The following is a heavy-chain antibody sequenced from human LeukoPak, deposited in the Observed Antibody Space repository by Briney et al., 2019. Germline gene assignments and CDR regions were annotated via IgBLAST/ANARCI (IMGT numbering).Heavy chain of an antibody. CDR1: GFTFSSYS. CDR2: IYYSGST. Sequence: GSLRLSCAASGFTFSSYSMSWIPQPPGKGLEWIGYIYYSGSTNYNPSLTSRVTISVDTSKNQFSLKLSSVTAADTAVYYCAGGCSSTSCPDYYYYYMDVWGKGTTVTVSS. CDR3: AGGCSSTSCPDYYYYYMDV. V-gene: IGHV4-59*01. D-gene: IGHD2-2*01. J-gene: IGHJ6*03.